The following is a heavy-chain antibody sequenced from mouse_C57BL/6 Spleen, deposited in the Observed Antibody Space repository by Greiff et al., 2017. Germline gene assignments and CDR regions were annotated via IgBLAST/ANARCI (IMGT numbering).Heavy chain of an antibody. CDR2: IDPETGGT. CDR3: TRKELYYGEGAMDD. Sequence: VQLQQSGAELVRPGASVTLSCKASGYTFTDYEMHWVKQTPVHGLEWIGAIDPETGGTAYNQKFKGKAILTADKSSSTAYMELRSLSSDDSAVYYCTRKELYYGEGAMDDWGQGTSVTVSS. V-gene: IGHV1-15*01. CDR1: GYTFTDYE. J-gene: IGHJ4*01. D-gene: IGHD2-13*01.